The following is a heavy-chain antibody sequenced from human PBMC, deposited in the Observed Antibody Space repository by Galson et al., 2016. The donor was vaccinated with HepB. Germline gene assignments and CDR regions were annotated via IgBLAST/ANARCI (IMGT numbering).Heavy chain of an antibody. CDR3: AGGSYNVGAALGLDY. CDR1: GYTFTTYY. CDR2: IDYSGGSA. V-gene: IGHV1-46*01. J-gene: IGHJ4*02. Sequence: SVKVSCKASGYTFTTYYIHWVRQAPGQGLQWIGVIDYSGGSADYGQKFQGRVTMTSDTSTSTVYMDLSNLRSEDTAVYYCAGGSYNVGAALGLDYWGQGTLVTVSS. D-gene: IGHD2-15*01.